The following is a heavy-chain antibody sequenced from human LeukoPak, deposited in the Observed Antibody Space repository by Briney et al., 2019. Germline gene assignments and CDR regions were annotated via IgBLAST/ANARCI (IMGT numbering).Heavy chain of an antibody. Sequence: PSETLSLTCTVSGGSISGYYWSWIRQPPGKGLEWIGFIYYSGSTNYNPSLKSRVTISVDTSKNQFSLKLSSVSAADTAVYYCARHGGEVRGVIISSFDYWGQGTLVTVSS. J-gene: IGHJ4*02. CDR1: GGSISGYY. V-gene: IGHV4-59*08. D-gene: IGHD3-10*01. CDR3: ARHGGEVRGVIISSFDY. CDR2: IYYSGST.